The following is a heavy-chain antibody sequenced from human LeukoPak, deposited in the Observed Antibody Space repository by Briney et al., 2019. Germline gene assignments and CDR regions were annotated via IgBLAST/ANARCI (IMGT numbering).Heavy chain of an antibody. J-gene: IGHJ4*02. Sequence: RPGGSLRLSCAASGFTFSSYEMNWVRQAPGKGLEWVAFIRYDGSNKYYADSVKGRFTISRDNSKNTLYLQMNSLRAEDTAVYYCARRGIAVAGRETNNDYWGQGTLVTVSS. D-gene: IGHD6-19*01. CDR2: IRYDGSNK. V-gene: IGHV3-30*02. CDR1: GFTFSSYE. CDR3: ARRGIAVAGRETNNDY.